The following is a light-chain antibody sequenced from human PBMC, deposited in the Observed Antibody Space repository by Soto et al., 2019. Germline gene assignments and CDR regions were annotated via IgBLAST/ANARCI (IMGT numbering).Light chain of an antibody. CDR2: AAS. Sequence: DIQMTQSPTSLSASVGDRVTITCRASQGIRNIVAWYQQKPGKPPKLLIYAASTLQSGVPSRFSGSGSGTDFTLTINSLQPEDVATYSCQQYSSVPVFGPGTKVEI. J-gene: IGKJ3*01. CDR3: QQYSSVPV. V-gene: IGKV1-27*01. CDR1: QGIRNI.